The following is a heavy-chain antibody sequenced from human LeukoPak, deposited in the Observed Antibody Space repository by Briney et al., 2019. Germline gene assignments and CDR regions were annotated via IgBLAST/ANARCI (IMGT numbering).Heavy chain of an antibody. CDR1: GYTFTGYF. Sequence: ASVKVSCKASGYTFTGYFLHWVRRAPGQGFEWMGWINPNSGGTYYTQRFQGRVTMTRDTSISTAYMELSSLRSDDTTVYYCARAQSLTAPAGTFANSWGQGTLVTVSS. D-gene: IGHD6-13*01. V-gene: IGHV1-2*02. CDR2: INPNSGGT. CDR3: ARAQSLTAPAGTFANS. J-gene: IGHJ4*02.